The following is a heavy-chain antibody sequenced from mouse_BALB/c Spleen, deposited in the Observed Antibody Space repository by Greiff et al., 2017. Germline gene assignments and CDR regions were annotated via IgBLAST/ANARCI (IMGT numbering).Heavy chain of an antibody. CDR2: INPSNGRT. D-gene: IGHD1-1*01. V-gene: IGHV1S81*02. J-gene: IGHJ2*01. CDR3: ARYSDYYGSSHYFDY. Sequence: QVQLQQSGAELVKPGASVKLSCKASGYTFTSYWMHWVKQRPGQGLEWIGEINPSNGRTNYNEKFKSKATLTVDKSSSTAYMQLSSLTSEDSAVYYCARYSDYYGSSHYFDYWGQGTTLTVSS. CDR1: GYTFTSYW.